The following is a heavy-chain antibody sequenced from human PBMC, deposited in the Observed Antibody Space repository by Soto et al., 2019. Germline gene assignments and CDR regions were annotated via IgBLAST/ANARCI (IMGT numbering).Heavy chain of an antibody. V-gene: IGHV3-15*01. D-gene: IGHD1-20*01. Sequence: EVHLVESVGGLVKPGGSLRLSCAASGFTFSHAWMSWVRQTPDKGLEWLGRIKTETDGQTTDYAAPVKGRFTISRDDSKNTLYLKMNSLRTEDTAVYFCTTKYQDNYIDYWGQGTLVTVSS. J-gene: IGHJ4*02. CDR2: IKTETDGQTT. CDR3: TTKYQDNYIDY. CDR1: GFTFSHAW.